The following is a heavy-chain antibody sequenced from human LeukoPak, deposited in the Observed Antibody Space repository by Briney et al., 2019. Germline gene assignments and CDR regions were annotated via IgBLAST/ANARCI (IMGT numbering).Heavy chain of an antibody. Sequence: SETLSLTCAVYGGSFSGYYWSWIRQPPGKGLEWIGEINHSGSTNYNPSLKSRVTISVDTSKNQFSLKLSSVTAADTAVYYCARVNTMMGGFDYWGQGTLVTVSS. CDR3: ARVNTMMGGFDY. CDR2: INHSGST. V-gene: IGHV4-34*01. J-gene: IGHJ4*02. CDR1: GGSFSGYY. D-gene: IGHD3-22*01.